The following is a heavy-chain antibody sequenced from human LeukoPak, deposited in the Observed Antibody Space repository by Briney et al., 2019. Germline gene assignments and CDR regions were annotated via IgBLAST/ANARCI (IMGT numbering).Heavy chain of an antibody. D-gene: IGHD2-21*01. CDR2: IYYSGST. V-gene: IGHV4-39*07. CDR1: GGSISSSSYY. J-gene: IGHJ4*02. CDR3: ARDPGFVLIAPL. Sequence: SETLSLTCTVSGGSISSSSYYWGWIRQPPGKGLEWIGSIYYSGSTYYNPSLKSRVTISVDTSKNQFSLKLSSVTAADTAVYYCARDPGFVLIAPLWGQGTLVTVSS.